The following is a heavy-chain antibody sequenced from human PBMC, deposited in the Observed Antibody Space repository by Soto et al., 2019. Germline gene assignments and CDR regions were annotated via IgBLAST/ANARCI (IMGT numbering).Heavy chain of an antibody. CDR1: GFTFSSYW. Sequence: EVQLVESGGGLVQPGGSLILSCAASGFTFSSYWMHWVRQAPGKGLVWVSRLKSDGSSTSYADSVKGRFTTSRDNAKNTLYLQMSSLRAEDTAVYYCARGYYDTSGYPHWWGQGTLVTVSS. CDR3: ARGYYDTSGYPHW. D-gene: IGHD3-22*01. J-gene: IGHJ4*02. CDR2: LKSDGSST. V-gene: IGHV3-74*01.